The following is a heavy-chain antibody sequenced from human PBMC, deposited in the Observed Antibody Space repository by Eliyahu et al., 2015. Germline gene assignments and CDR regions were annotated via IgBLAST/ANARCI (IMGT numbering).Heavy chain of an antibody. V-gene: IGHV3-23*01. CDR2: VSGSGGRT. D-gene: IGHD6-19*01. CDR3: AKATGYSSGWYSSPSHFDF. J-gene: IGHJ4*02. CDR1: GFTFSTYA. Sequence: EVQLLESGGGLVQPGGSLRLSCAASGFTFSTYAMXWVRQAPGKGLXWVSGVSGSGGRTHYADSVKGRFTVSRDNSKNTLYLQMNSLRAEDTAVYYCAKATGYSSGWYSSPSHFDFWGQGTLVTVSS.